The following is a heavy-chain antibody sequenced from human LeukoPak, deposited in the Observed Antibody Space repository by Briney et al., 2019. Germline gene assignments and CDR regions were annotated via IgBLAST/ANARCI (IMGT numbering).Heavy chain of an antibody. Sequence: GSLRLSCTATGFTFNNYAMSWVRQAPGKGLEWVSHISDSGGSTYYADSVKGRFTISRDNSKNTLYLQMNSLRAEDTAVYYCAKDQSTSGWYGGFVYWGQGTLVTVSS. V-gene: IGHV3-23*01. CDR1: GFTFNNYA. D-gene: IGHD6-19*01. CDR2: ISDSGGST. CDR3: AKDQSTSGWYGGFVY. J-gene: IGHJ4*02.